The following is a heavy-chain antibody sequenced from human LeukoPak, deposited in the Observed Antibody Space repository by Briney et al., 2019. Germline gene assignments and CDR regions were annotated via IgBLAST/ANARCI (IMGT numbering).Heavy chain of an antibody. CDR1: GYTFTGYY. CDR2: INPNSGGI. V-gene: IGHV1-2*02. CDR3: SREDY. J-gene: IGHJ4*02. Sequence: ASVKVSCKASGYTFTGYYLHWVRQAPGQGLEWVGWINPNSGGINYAQKFQGRVTMTRDTSINTIYMELSRLRSDDTAVYYCSREDYWGQGTLVTVSS.